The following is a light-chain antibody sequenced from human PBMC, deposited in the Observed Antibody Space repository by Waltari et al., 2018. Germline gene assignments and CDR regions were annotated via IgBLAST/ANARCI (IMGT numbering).Light chain of an antibody. CDR3: QQDYATPWT. CDR1: QWINKE. Sequence: DIQMTQSPSSLSASVGERVTVPCRASQWINKELSWYQQKPGKAPTLLIYAASSLQTGVSSRFSGSGSGTDFTLTISSLQPEDVATYYCQQDYATPWTFGQGTKVEIK. V-gene: IGKV1-27*01. J-gene: IGKJ1*01. CDR2: AAS.